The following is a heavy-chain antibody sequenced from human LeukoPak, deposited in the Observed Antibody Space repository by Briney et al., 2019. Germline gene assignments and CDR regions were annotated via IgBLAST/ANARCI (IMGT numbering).Heavy chain of an antibody. J-gene: IGHJ6*02. Sequence: SETLSLTCTVSGGSISSYYWSWIRQPPGEGLEWIGYIYYSGSTNYNPSLKSRVTISVDTSKNQFSLKLSSVTAADTAVYYCARQSDYYYGMDVWGQGTTVTVSS. CDR3: ARQSDYYYGMDV. V-gene: IGHV4-59*08. CDR1: GGSISSYY. CDR2: IYYSGST.